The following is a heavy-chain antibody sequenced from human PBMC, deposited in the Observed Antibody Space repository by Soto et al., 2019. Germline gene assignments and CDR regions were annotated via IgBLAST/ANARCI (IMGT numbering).Heavy chain of an antibody. CDR3: ATDLIYYDFVA. CDR1: GYTFTELS. CDR2: FDPKNYEA. D-gene: IGHD3-3*01. Sequence: SVKVSCKVSGYTFTELSMHWVRQAPGKGPEWLAHFDPKNYEAIYAQKFQSRVTMTADTSTGTAYMELGSLRSEDTALYYCATDLIYYDFVAWGQVTLVTVSS. V-gene: IGHV1-24*01. J-gene: IGHJ5*02.